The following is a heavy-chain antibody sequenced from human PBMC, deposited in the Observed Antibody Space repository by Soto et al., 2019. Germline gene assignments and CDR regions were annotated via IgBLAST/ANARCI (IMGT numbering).Heavy chain of an antibody. J-gene: IGHJ4*02. Sequence: ASVKVSCKASGYTFTVYYMHWVRQAPGQGLEWMGWINPKSGGTMYPQKFQGRVTMTWDTSISTAYMALTRLRSDDTAVYYCARDLAKGGGSACYGCWDQGTMGAASS. V-gene: IGHV1-2*02. CDR2: INPKSGGT. D-gene: IGHD2-21*02. CDR3: ARDLAKGGGSACYGC. CDR1: GYTFTVYY.